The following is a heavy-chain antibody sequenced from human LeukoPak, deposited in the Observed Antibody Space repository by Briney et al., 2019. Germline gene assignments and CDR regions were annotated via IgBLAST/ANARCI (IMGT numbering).Heavy chain of an antibody. J-gene: IGHJ1*01. CDR3: AKDGHYNSSGFTLQY. CDR1: GFTFSNYA. Sequence: PGGSLRLSCAASGFTFSNYAITWVRQAPGKGLEWVSTISSSGTNTYYADSVKGRFTISRDNSKNTLYLQMNSLRAEDTAVYYCAKDGHYNSSGFTLQYWGQGTRVTVSS. V-gene: IGHV3-23*01. CDR2: ISSSGTNT. D-gene: IGHD3-22*01.